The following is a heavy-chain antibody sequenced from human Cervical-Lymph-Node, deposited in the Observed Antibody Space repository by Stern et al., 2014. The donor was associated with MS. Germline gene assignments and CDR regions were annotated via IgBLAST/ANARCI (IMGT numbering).Heavy chain of an antibody. V-gene: IGHV3-30*18. Sequence: QVQLVQSGGGVVQPGRSLRLSCAASGFAFSSHHMHWVRQAPGKGLEWVAFISHEGSDQRYEDSVKGRFTIARDNSKNTMYLHMNSLRAEDTAVYYCAKESDAFDMWGQGTMVTVSS. CDR3: AKESDAFDM. CDR1: GFAFSSHH. CDR2: ISHEGSDQ. J-gene: IGHJ3*02.